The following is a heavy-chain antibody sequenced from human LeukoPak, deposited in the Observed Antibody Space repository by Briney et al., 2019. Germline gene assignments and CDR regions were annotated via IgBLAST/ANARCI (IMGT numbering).Heavy chain of an antibody. CDR1: GASISSYY. J-gene: IGHJ4*02. Sequence: SETLSLTCTVSGASISSYYWTWIRQPPGKGREWIAYIHNSGSTNYNPSLKSRVTISLDTPKNQFSLKLDSVTAADTAVYYCARHLNTDMVKAHFDYWGQGTLVTVSS. CDR2: IHNSGST. CDR3: ARHLNTDMVKAHFDY. V-gene: IGHV4-59*08. D-gene: IGHD5-18*01.